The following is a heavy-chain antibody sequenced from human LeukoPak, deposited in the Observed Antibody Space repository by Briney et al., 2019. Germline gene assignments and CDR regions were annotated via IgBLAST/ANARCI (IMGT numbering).Heavy chain of an antibody. V-gene: IGHV3-21*01. J-gene: IGHJ4*02. CDR3: ARDFRRAGSGIDY. D-gene: IGHD6-25*01. CDR2: ISSSSSYI. Sequence: PGGSLRLSCAASGFTFSSYSMNWVRQAPGKGLEWVSSISSSSSYIYYADSVKGRFAISRDNAKNSLYLQMNSLRAEDTAVYYCARDFRRAGSGIDYWGQGTLVTVSS. CDR1: GFTFSSYS.